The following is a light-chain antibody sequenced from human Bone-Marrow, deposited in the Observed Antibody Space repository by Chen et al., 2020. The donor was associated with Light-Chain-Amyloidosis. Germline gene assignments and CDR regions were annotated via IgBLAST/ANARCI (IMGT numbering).Light chain of an antibody. CDR2: GAS. Sequence: DIQTTQSPSSLSASVRDRVTITCRASQSINDQFNWYQQKPGKAPKLLIYGASNLQSGVPSRFIGSGSGTDFTLTIRGLQPEDFSTYYCQQSYNFPYTFGQGTNVES. J-gene: IGKJ2*01. CDR3: QQSYNFPYT. V-gene: IGKV1-39*01. CDR1: QSINDQ.